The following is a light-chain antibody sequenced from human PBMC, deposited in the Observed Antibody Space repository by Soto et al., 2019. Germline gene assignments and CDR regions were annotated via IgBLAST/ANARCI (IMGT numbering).Light chain of an antibody. CDR2: DAS. CDR3: QQYTSKNPWT. Sequence: DIQMTQSPSTLSASVGDRVTISCRASQSITAYLAWYQQKPGKDPNLLLFDASNLKAGVSSRFSDSGFDTDFTLNISSLQPDDSATYYCQQYTSKNPWTFGQGTKVEIK. J-gene: IGKJ1*01. V-gene: IGKV1-5*01. CDR1: QSITAY.